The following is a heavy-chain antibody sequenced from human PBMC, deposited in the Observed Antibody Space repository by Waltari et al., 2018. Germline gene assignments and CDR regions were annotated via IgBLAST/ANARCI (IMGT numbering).Heavy chain of an antibody. D-gene: IGHD1-1*01. Sequence: QVQLVQSGAEVKEPGASVKVSCKTSGYTFTAYYLHWVRQAPGQGLEWMAWVNANTGDSKDAQTFQGRVTVTRDTSITTAYLELSGLRSDDTALYYCARETLPGNKIIDYWGQGTLVTVSS. CDR3: ARETLPGNKIIDY. J-gene: IGHJ4*02. V-gene: IGHV1-2*02. CDR2: VNANTGDS. CDR1: GYTFTAYY.